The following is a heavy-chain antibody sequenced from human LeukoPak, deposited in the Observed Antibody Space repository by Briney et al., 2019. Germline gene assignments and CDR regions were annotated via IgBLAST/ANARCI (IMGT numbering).Heavy chain of an antibody. D-gene: IGHD3-22*01. V-gene: IGHV3-30*18. CDR1: GFTFSSYG. Sequence: GRSLRLSCAASGFTFSSYGIHWVRQAPGKGLEWVAIISYDGSNKYYADSVKGRFTISRDNSKNALYLQMNSLRAEDTAMYYCAKDGIVVSYFDYWGQGTLVTVSS. CDR3: AKDGIVVSYFDY. J-gene: IGHJ4*02. CDR2: ISYDGSNK.